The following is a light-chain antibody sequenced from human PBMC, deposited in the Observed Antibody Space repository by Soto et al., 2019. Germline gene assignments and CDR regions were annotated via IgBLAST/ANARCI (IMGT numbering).Light chain of an antibody. CDR3: QQYNNWWT. J-gene: IGKJ1*01. Sequence: EIVMTQSPATLSVSPGDRATLSCRASQSITTNLAWYQQKPGQAPRLLIYDASTRATGIPARFSGSGSGTEFTLTISRLQSEDFAVYYCQQYNNWWTFGQGTKVDIK. CDR2: DAS. V-gene: IGKV3D-15*01. CDR1: QSITTN.